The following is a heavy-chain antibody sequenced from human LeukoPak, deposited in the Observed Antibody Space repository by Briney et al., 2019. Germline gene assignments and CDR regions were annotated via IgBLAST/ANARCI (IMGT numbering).Heavy chain of an antibody. CDR3: ASSLGYDFWSGYSVYYFDY. CDR1: GGTFSSYA. J-gene: IGHJ4*02. V-gene: IGHV1-69*05. CDR2: IIPIFGTA. Sequence: SVKVSCKASGGTFSSYAISWVRQAPGQGLEWMGGIIPIFGTANYAQKFQGRVTITTDGSTSTAYMELSSLRSEDTAVYYCASSLGYDFWSGYSVYYFDYWGQGTLVTVSS. D-gene: IGHD3-3*01.